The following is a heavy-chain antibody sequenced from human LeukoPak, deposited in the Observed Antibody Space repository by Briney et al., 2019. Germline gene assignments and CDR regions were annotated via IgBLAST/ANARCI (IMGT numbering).Heavy chain of an antibody. D-gene: IGHD3-22*01. CDR1: GFTFSSHG. V-gene: IGHV3-30*02. J-gene: IGHJ4*02. CDR2: IRHDGSNK. CDR3: AKDRSDYYYDTTGPLNY. Sequence: PGGSLRLSCAASGFTFSSHGMHWVHQAPGKGLEWVAFIRHDGSNKYYADSVKGRFTISRDNSKNTLYVQMNSLRAEDTAVYYCAKDRSDYYYDTTGPLNYWGQGTLVTVSS.